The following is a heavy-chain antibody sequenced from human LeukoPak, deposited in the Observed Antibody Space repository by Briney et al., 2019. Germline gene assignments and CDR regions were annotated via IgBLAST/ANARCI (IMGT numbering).Heavy chain of an antibody. D-gene: IGHD3-10*01. Sequence: GGSLRLSCEVSGFTLSNAWIHWVRQAPGKGLEGVGRMKSEASGGTPDYAAPVIGRFTISRDDSKNTLYLQMNSLKTEDGGVYYCTSDFGWGQGTMVTVS. V-gene: IGHV3-15*01. CDR1: GFTLSNAW. CDR3: TSDFG. J-gene: IGHJ3*01. CDR2: MKSEASGGTP.